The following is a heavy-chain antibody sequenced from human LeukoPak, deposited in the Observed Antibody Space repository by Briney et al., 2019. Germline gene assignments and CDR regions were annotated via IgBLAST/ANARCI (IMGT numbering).Heavy chain of an antibody. CDR3: ARGAMSTFARFDS. D-gene: IGHD2/OR15-2a*01. V-gene: IGHV3-53*01. CDR1: GFSVSDHY. J-gene: IGHJ4*02. Sequence: GGSLRLSCVVSGFSVSDHYMSWVRQAPEKGLQWLSVIFADDLTYYEDSIKGRFTISRDRSQNTLYLQMKSLRAEDTAVYYCARGAMSTFARFDSWGQGTLVSVSS. CDR2: IFADDLT.